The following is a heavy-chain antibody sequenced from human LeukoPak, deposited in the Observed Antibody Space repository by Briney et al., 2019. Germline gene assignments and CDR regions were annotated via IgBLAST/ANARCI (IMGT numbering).Heavy chain of an antibody. CDR1: GGSFSGYY. J-gene: IGHJ5*02. Sequence: PSETLSLTCAVYGGSFSGYYWSGIRQPPGKGLEWIGQINHTGSTNYNPSLKSRVTISVDTSKNQFSLKLSSVTAADTAVYYCASLPPGSYLSQWFDPWGQGTLVTVSS. D-gene: IGHD3-10*01. CDR2: INHTGST. CDR3: ASLPPGSYLSQWFDP. V-gene: IGHV4-34*01.